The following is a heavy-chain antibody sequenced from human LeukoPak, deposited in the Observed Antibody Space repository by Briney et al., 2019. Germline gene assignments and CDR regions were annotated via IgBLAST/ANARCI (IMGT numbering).Heavy chain of an antibody. V-gene: IGHV4-30-2*01. Sequence: SETLSLTCAVSGGSITSGGYSWSWIRQPPGKGLEWIGYIYHSGSTHYNPSLKSRLTISVDRSKNQFSLKLSSVTAADTAVYYCAARSGGDPNWFDPWGQGTLVTVSS. D-gene: IGHD2-15*01. J-gene: IGHJ5*02. CDR1: GGSITSGGYS. CDR2: IYHSGST. CDR3: AARSGGDPNWFDP.